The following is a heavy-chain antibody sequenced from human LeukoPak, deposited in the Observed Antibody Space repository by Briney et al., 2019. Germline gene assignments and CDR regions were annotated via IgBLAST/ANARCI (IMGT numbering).Heavy chain of an antibody. CDR2: ISSSSSYI. J-gene: IGHJ6*04. D-gene: IGHD3-3*01. V-gene: IGHV3-21*01. Sequence: GGSLRLSCAASGFTFSSYSMNWVRQAPGKGLEWVSSISSSSSYIYYADSAKGRFTISRDNAKNSLYLQMNSLRAEDTAVYYCARDRTNDFWSGLDVWGKGTTVTVSS. CDR3: ARDRTNDFWSGLDV. CDR1: GFTFSSYS.